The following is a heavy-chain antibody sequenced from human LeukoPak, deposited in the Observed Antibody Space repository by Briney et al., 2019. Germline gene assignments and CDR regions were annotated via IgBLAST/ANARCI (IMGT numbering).Heavy chain of an antibody. Sequence: NPSETLSLTCTVSGGSISSYYWSWIRQPPGKGLEWIGYIYYTGSTYYSPSLKSRVTISVDTSKNQFSLKLTSVTAADTAVFFCARGGAGLRWAFDIWGQGTMVTVSS. V-gene: IGHV4-30-4*08. D-gene: IGHD5-12*01. CDR3: ARGGAGLRWAFDI. CDR2: IYYTGST. J-gene: IGHJ3*02. CDR1: GGSISSYY.